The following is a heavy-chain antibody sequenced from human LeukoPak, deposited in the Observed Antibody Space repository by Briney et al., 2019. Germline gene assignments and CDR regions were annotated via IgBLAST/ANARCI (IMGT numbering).Heavy chain of an antibody. J-gene: IGHJ3*02. Sequence: GGSLRLSCAASGFTFSSYALTWVRQAPGRGLEWVSCISGTGSHTYYADSVKGHFTISRDNSKNTLFLQMNSLRVEDTAIYYCAKTGDYYDSSDYYRPDVLENWGQGTMVTVSS. CDR3: AKTGDYYDSSDYYRPDVLEN. V-gene: IGHV3-23*01. CDR1: GFTFSSYA. CDR2: ISGTGSHT. D-gene: IGHD3-22*01.